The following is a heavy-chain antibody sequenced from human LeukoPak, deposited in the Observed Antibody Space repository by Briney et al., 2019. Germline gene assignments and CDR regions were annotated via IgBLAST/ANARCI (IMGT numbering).Heavy chain of an antibody. Sequence: PGGSLRLSCAASGFTFSSYAMHWVRQAPGKGLEWVAVISYDGSNKYYADSVKGRFTISRDNSKNTLYLQMNSLRAEDTAVYYCARETLEYSSPFDYWGQGTLVTVSS. CDR3: ARETLEYSSPFDY. D-gene: IGHD6-6*01. V-gene: IGHV3-30*04. J-gene: IGHJ4*02. CDR2: ISYDGSNK. CDR1: GFTFSSYA.